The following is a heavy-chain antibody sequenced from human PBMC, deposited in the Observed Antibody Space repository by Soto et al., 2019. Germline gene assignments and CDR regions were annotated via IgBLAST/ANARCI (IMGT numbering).Heavy chain of an antibody. CDR3: ARRATAPPPSYFAY. Sequence: QVQLVQSGADVKKPGASVRVSCKGSGYTLTGYYVHWVRQAPGQGFEWMGVIYPSGGTTSYAQKFQDRMTMTRDTTTSTDYMELRSLRSEGTAVYYCARRATAPPPSYFAYWGQGTLVTVSS. J-gene: IGHJ4*02. V-gene: IGHV1-46*01. CDR1: GYTLTGYY. CDR2: IYPSGGTT.